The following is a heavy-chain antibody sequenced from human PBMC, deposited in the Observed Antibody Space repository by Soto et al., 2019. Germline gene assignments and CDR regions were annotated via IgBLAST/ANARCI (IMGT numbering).Heavy chain of an antibody. Sequence: XXTLSLTCTVSGGSISSYYWSWIRQPPGXXXXXXXXXYXXXSTXXKKXXXXXXXIXXXKXXXQLYMKMRSVTAEETAVYYCARGSYSDFDYWGQGTLVNVSS. CDR1: GGSISSYY. J-gene: IGHJ4*02. D-gene: IGHD1-26*01. CDR2: XYXXXST. V-gene: IGHV4-59*01. CDR3: ARGSYSDFDY.